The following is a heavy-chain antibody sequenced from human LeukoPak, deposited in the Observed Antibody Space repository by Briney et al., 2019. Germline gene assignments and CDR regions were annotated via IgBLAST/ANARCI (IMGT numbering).Heavy chain of an antibody. Sequence: GGSLRLSCAASGFTVSSNYMSWVRQAPGKGLEWVSVIYSGGSTYYADSVKGRFTISRDNSKNTLSLQMDSLRAEDTAVYYCAKSGTYFCFDYWGQGTLVSVSS. CDR3: AKSGTYFCFDY. J-gene: IGHJ4*02. CDR1: GFTVSSNY. D-gene: IGHD1-26*01. V-gene: IGHV3-53*05. CDR2: IYSGGST.